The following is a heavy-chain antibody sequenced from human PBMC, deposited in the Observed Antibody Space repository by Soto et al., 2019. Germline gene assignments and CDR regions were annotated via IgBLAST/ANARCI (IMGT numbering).Heavy chain of an antibody. J-gene: IGHJ5*02. CDR2: IYYSGST. V-gene: IGHV4-59*12. Sequence: SETLSLTCTVSGGSISSYYWSWIRQPPGKGLEWIGYIYYSGSTNYNPSLKSRVTISVDTSKNQFSLKLSSVTAADTAVYYCAREGLFSENWFDPWGQGTLVTVSS. CDR3: AREGLFSENWFDP. CDR1: GGSISSYY. D-gene: IGHD2-21*01.